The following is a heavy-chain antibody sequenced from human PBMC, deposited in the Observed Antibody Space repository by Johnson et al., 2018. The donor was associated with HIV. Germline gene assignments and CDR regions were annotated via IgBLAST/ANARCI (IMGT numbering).Heavy chain of an antibody. J-gene: IGHJ3*02. Sequence: VQLVESGGNLVQPGGSLRLSCAASGFTFSSYAMSWVRQSPGKGLEWVSAVSGSGTGTYYADSVTGRVTISRDNSKNTLYLQMNSLRAEDPAVYYCARQKNSQRRWLQFYAFDIWGQGTMVTVSS. CDR2: VSGSGTGT. D-gene: IGHD5-24*01. V-gene: IGHV3-23*04. CDR1: GFTFSSYA. CDR3: ARQKNSQRRWLQFYAFDI.